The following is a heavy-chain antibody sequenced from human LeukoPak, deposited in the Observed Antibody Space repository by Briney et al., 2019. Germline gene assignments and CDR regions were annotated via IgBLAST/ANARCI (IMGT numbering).Heavy chain of an antibody. V-gene: IGHV4-31*01. Sequence: SETLSLTCTVSGVSISSGGYYWSWIRQHPGKGLEWIGYIHHSGSTYYNPSLKSQVTISVDTSTNQFSLKLSSVTAADTAVFYCARGEQQLSTYFDSWGQGTLVTVSS. CDR1: GVSISSGGYY. D-gene: IGHD6-13*01. CDR3: ARGEQQLSTYFDS. J-gene: IGHJ4*02. CDR2: IHHSGST.